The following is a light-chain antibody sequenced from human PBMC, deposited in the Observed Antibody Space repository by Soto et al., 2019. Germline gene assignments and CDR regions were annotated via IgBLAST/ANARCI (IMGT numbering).Light chain of an antibody. CDR3: QQYDNPPLT. CDR1: QGISSY. Sequence: DIQMTQSPSTLSSSVGYRFTITCRVSQGISSYLNWYRQKPGKAPKLLIYDASNLETGVPSRFSGSGSGTDFTFTISSLQPEDIATYYCQQYDNPPLTFGGGTKVDIK. V-gene: IGKV1-33*01. CDR2: DAS. J-gene: IGKJ4*01.